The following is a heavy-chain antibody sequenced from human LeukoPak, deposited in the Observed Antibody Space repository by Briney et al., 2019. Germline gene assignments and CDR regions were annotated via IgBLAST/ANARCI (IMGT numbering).Heavy chain of an antibody. V-gene: IGHV1-69*05. CDR1: GGTFSSYA. Sequence: SVKVSCKASGGTFSSYAISWVRQAPGQGLEWMGGIIPIFGTANYAQKFQGRVTITTDESTSTAYMELSSLRSEDTAVYYCATERITMIVVAPGGAFGIWGQGTMVTVSS. CDR2: IIPIFGTA. D-gene: IGHD3-22*01. CDR3: ATERITMIVVAPGGAFGI. J-gene: IGHJ3*02.